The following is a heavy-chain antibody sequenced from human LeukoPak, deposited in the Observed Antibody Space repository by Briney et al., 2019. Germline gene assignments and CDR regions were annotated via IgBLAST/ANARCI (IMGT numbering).Heavy chain of an antibody. CDR3: STCSGHAFDI. D-gene: IGHD3-10*01. Sequence: GGSLRLSCSASGFHFSSYWMHLVRQVPGKGLVWASRINSDGSSASYADSVKGRLRISRDNAKNTLYVQMNSLRGEDTAVYYCSTCSGHAFDIWGRGTMVTVS. J-gene: IGHJ3*02. V-gene: IGHV3-74*01. CDR1: GFHFSSYW. CDR2: INSDGSSA.